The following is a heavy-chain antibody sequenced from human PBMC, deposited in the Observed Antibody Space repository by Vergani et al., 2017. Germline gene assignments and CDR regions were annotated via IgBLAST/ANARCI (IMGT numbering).Heavy chain of an antibody. J-gene: IGHJ3*02. Sequence: QVQLVQSGAEVKKPGASVKVSCKASGYTFTSYDINWVRQATGQGLEWMGWMNTNTGNPTYAKGFTGRFVFSLDTSVSTAYLQISSLKAEDTAVYYCTGGTVGAFDIWGQGTMVTVSS. CDR2: MNTNTGNP. D-gene: IGHD2-15*01. CDR1: GYTFTSYD. V-gene: IGHV7-4-1*02. CDR3: TGGTVGAFDI.